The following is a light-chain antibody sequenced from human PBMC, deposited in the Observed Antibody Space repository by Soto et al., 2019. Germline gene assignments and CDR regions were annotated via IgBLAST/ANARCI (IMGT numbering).Light chain of an antibody. Sequence: EIVLTQSPATLSLSPGESATLSCEASESVAINYLAWYQHKPGLAPRLLIYDASSRATGSPDRFSGSGSGTDFTLTISRLEPEDSAVYYCQQYGGSPMYTFGQGTKLEI. J-gene: IGKJ2*01. CDR3: QQYGGSPMYT. V-gene: IGKV3D-20*01. CDR1: ESVAINY. CDR2: DAS.